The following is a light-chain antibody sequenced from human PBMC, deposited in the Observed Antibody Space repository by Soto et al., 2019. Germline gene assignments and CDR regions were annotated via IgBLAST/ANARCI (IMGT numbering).Light chain of an antibody. V-gene: IGKV1-6*01. CDR3: LQDYNHPST. CDR2: DAS. J-gene: IGKJ3*01. CDR1: QSISSW. Sequence: TLSAKIGDRVTITCRASQSISSWLAWYQQKPGKAPKLLIYDASSLQSGVPSRFSGSGSGTDFTLTISSLQPEDFATYYCLQDYNHPSTFGHRTNVDI.